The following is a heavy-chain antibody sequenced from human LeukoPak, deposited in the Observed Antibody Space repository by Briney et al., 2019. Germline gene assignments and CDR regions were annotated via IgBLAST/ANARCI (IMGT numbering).Heavy chain of an antibody. CDR2: IIPILGIA. D-gene: IGHD3-10*01. CDR3: ARATGSEDAFDI. J-gene: IGHJ3*02. V-gene: IGHV1-69*04. CDR1: GGTFSSYA. Sequence: ASVKVSCKASGGTFSSYAISWVRQAPGQGLEWMGRIIPILGIANYAQKFQGRVTITADESTSTAYMELSSLRSEDTAVYYCARATGSEDAFDIWGQGTMVTVSS.